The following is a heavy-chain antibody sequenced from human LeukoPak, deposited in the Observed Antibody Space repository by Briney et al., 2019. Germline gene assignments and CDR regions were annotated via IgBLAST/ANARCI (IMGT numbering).Heavy chain of an antibody. CDR1: GITFSNSA. CDR2: ITKSGDQT. CDR3: ARGYSSSSPIDY. J-gene: IGHJ4*02. V-gene: IGHV3-23*01. Sequence: GGSLRLSCVPSGITFSNSALSWVRQAPGKGLEWISTITKSGDQTHYADSVKGRFTISRDNSKNTLYLQMNSLRAEDTAVYYCARGYSSSSPIDYWGQGTLVTVSS. D-gene: IGHD6-6*01.